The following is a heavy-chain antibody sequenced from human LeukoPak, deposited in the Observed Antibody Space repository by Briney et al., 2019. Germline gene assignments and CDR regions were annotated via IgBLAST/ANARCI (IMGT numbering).Heavy chain of an antibody. CDR3: AKVDGYAYGYFDY. CDR2: ISWNSGSI. J-gene: IGHJ4*02. V-gene: IGHV3-9*01. CDR1: GFTFDDYA. D-gene: IGHD5-18*01. Sequence: PGGSLRLSCAASGFTFDDYAMHWVRQAPGKGLEWVSGISWNSGSIGYADSVKGRFTISRDNAKNSLYLQMNSLRAEDTAFYYCAKVDGYAYGYFDYWGPGTLVTVSS.